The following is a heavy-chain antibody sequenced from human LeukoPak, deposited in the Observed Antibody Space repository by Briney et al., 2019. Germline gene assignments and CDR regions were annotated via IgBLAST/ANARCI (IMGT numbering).Heavy chain of an antibody. D-gene: IGHD1-26*01. Sequence: HGESLKISCKGSGYGFNSHWIGWVRQMPGKGLEWMGIIYPGDSDTRYSPSFQGQVTISADKSINTAYLQWRSLKASDTAMYYCARRLPTVGTTGDGFDVWGQGTLVTVSS. CDR2: IYPGDSDT. CDR3: ARRLPTVGTTGDGFDV. J-gene: IGHJ3*01. CDR1: GYGFNSHW. V-gene: IGHV5-51*01.